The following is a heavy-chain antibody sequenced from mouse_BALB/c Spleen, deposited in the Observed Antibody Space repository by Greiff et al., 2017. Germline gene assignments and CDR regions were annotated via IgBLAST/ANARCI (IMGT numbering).Heavy chain of an antibody. CDR3: ERYPHYYGSSWYFDG. CDR2: ISYSGST. D-gene: IGHD1-1*01. CDR1: GYSITSDYA. Sequence: EVQRVESGPGLVKPSQSLSLTCTVTGYSITSDYAWYWIRQFPGNKLEWMGYISYSGSTSYNPSLKSRISITRDTSTNQFFLQLNSVTTEDTATYYCERYPHYYGSSWYFDGWGAGTTVTVSA. J-gene: IGHJ1*01. V-gene: IGHV3-2*02.